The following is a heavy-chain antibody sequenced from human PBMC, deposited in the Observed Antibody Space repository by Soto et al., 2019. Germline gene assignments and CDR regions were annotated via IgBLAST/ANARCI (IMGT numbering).Heavy chain of an antibody. CDR2: IYYSGST. CDR3: ARRELAGRLDY. Sequence: QLQLQESGPGLVKPSETLSLTCAVSGGSISSSSYYWGWIRQPPGKGLEWIGSIYYSGSTYYNPSRKSRCTISGDTSKNQFSLKLSSVTAADTAVYYCARRELAGRLDYWGQGTLVTVSS. D-gene: IGHD3-10*01. V-gene: IGHV4-39*01. J-gene: IGHJ4*02. CDR1: GGSISSSSYY.